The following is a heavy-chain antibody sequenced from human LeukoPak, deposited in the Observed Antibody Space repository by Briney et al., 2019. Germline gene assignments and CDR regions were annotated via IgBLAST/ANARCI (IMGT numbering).Heavy chain of an antibody. Sequence: PGGSLRLSCAASGFTFSRYSMNWVRQAPGRGLEWVSSISTSSSYIYYADSVKGRFTSSRDNAKNSPYLQMNSLRAEDTAVYYCARDSATVTSTSSWFDPWGQGTLVTVSS. CDR1: GFTFSRYS. CDR2: ISTSSSYI. CDR3: ARDSATVTSTSSWFDP. D-gene: IGHD4-17*01. J-gene: IGHJ5*02. V-gene: IGHV3-21*01.